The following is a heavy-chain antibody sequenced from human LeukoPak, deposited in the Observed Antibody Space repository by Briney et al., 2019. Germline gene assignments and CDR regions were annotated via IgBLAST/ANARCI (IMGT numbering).Heavy chain of an antibody. V-gene: IGHV4-34*01. CDR3: ARGRRDTATRKTFDY. J-gene: IGHJ4*02. D-gene: IGHD5-18*01. Sequence: SETLSLTCAVYGGSFSGYYWSWIRQPPGKGLEWIGEINHSGSTNYNPSLKSRVTISVDTSKNQFSLKLSSVTAADTAVYYCARGRRDTATRKTFDYWGQGTLVTVSS. CDR2: INHSGST. CDR1: GGSFSGYY.